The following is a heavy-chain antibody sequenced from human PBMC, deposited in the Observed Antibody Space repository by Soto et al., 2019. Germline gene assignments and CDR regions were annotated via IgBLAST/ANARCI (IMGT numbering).Heavy chain of an antibody. V-gene: IGHV4-59*01. CDR1: GGSISSYY. CDR2: IYYSGST. CDR3: GRDQGGYSYGYDYYYGMDV. Sequence: PSETLSLTCTVSGGSISSYYWSWIRQPPGKGLEWIGYIYYSGSTNYNPSLKSRVTISVDTSKNQFSLKLSSVTAADTAVYYCGRDQGGYSYGYDYYYGMDVWGQGTTVTVSS. D-gene: IGHD5-18*01. J-gene: IGHJ6*02.